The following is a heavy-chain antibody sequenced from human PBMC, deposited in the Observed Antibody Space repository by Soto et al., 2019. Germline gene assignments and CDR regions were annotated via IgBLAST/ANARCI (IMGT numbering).Heavy chain of an antibody. J-gene: IGHJ4*02. V-gene: IGHV3-23*01. CDR1: GFTFSNYA. CDR3: AREPLTVTTYVDY. Sequence: EVQVLESGGGLVQPGGSLRLSCAASGFTFSNYAMSWVRQAPGKGLEWVSTISGSGDNTDYVDSVKGRFTISRDNPRNLLSLQVTSLGAEATAVYYCAREPLTVTTYVDYWGQGTLGSVS. CDR2: ISGSGDNT. D-gene: IGHD4-17*01.